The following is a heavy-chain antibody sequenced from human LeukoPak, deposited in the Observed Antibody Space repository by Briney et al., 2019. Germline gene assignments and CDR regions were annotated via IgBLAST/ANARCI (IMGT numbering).Heavy chain of an antibody. CDR3: ASDSSGSYYYYYYYMDV. J-gene: IGHJ6*03. CDR1: GGTFSRYA. CDR2: IIPMFGIV. D-gene: IGHD3-22*01. V-gene: IGHV1-69*10. Sequence: SVKVSCKASGGTFSRYAISWVRQAPGQGLEWMGGIIPMFGIVNYAQKFQGRVTITADKSTSTAYMELSSLRSEDTAVYYCASDSSGSYYYYYYYMDVWGKGTTVTVSS.